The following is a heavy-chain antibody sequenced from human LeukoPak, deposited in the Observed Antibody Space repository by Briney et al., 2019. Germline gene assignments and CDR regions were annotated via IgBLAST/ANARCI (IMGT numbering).Heavy chain of an antibody. Sequence: GGSLRLSCAASGFTFSSYAMSWVRQAPGKGLEWVSAISGSGGSTYYADSVKGRFTISRDNSKNTLHLQMNSLRAEDTAVYYCAKDPRRITMIVVVIPYFDYWGQGTLVTVSS. D-gene: IGHD3-22*01. V-gene: IGHV3-23*01. CDR3: AKDPRRITMIVVVIPYFDY. CDR1: GFTFSSYA. J-gene: IGHJ4*02. CDR2: ISGSGGST.